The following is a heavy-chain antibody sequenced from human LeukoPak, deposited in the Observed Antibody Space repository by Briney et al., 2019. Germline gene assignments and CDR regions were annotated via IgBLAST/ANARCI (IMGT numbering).Heavy chain of an antibody. J-gene: IGHJ6*04. CDR1: GFTINTYD. CDR2: ISSSGSTT. CDR3: ARSATGRGIDV. Sequence: GGSLRLSCVASGFTINTYDINWVRQAPGWGLEWVSHISSSGSTTYYADSVKGRFTVSRDNAKSSLYLQMNSLRAEDTAVYYCARSATGRGIDVWGKGTTVTVSS. V-gene: IGHV3-48*03. D-gene: IGHD7-27*01.